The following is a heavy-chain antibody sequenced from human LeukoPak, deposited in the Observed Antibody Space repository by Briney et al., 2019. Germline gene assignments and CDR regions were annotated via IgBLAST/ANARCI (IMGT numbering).Heavy chain of an antibody. D-gene: IGHD3-3*01. CDR1: GGTFSSYA. CDR2: IILIFGTA. Sequence: SVKVSCKAAGGTFSSYAISCGRQAPGQVLEWMGGIILIFGTANYAQKFQGRVTITTDESTSTAYMELSSLRSEDTAVYYCARASQEYYDFWSGTRNWFDPWGQGTLVTVSS. V-gene: IGHV1-69*05. CDR3: ARASQEYYDFWSGTRNWFDP. J-gene: IGHJ5*02.